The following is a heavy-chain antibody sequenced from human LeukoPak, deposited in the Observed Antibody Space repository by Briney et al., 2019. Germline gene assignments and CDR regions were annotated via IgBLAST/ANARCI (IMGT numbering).Heavy chain of an antibody. Sequence: GESLKISGKGSGYSFTSYWIGWVRQMPGKGLEWMGIIYPGDSDTRYSPSFQGQVTISADKSISTAYLQWSSLRASDTARYYCARHSDISATGRHFDYWGQGTLVTVSS. J-gene: IGHJ4*02. CDR1: GYSFTSYW. CDR3: ARHSDISATGRHFDY. V-gene: IGHV5-51*01. CDR2: IYPGDSDT. D-gene: IGHD6-13*01.